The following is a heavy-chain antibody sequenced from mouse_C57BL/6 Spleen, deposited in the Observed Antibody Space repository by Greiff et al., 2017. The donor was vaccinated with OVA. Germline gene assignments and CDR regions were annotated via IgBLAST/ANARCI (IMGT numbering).Heavy chain of an antibody. J-gene: IGHJ1*03. D-gene: IGHD1-1*01. Sequence: EVKLVESGGDLVKPGGSLKLSCAASGFTFSSYGMSWVRQTPDKRLEWVATISSGGSYTYYPDSVKGRFTISRDNAKNTLYLQMSSLKSEDTAMYYCARYYYGSSYDWYFDVWCTGTTVTVSS. CDR2: ISSGGSYT. V-gene: IGHV5-6*01. CDR3: ARYYYGSSYDWYFDV. CDR1: GFTFSSYG.